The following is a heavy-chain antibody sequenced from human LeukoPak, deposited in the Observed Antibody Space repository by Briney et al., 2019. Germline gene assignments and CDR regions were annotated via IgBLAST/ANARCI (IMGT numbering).Heavy chain of an antibody. CDR3: ARDSSSTWSRNGMDV. CDR2: IYTDDTT. CDR1: GFTVSSYF. J-gene: IGHJ6*02. V-gene: IGHV3-53*01. D-gene: IGHD6-13*01. Sequence: PGGSLRLSCAASGFTVSSYFMTWVRQAPGKGLEWVSVIYTDDTTKYADSVKGRFTISRDNSKNTIYLQMNSLRADDTAVYYCARDSSSTWSRNGMDVWGQGTTVTVSS.